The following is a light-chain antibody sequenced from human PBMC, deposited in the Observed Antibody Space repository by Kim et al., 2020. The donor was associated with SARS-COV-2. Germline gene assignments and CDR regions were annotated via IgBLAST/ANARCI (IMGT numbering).Light chain of an antibody. V-gene: IGKV1-39*01. CDR2: AAA. Sequence: GSVGDRVTITRRASQSISIYLNWYQQKAGRAPKLLMYAAASLQSGVPSRFSGSGSGTDFTLTISSLQPEDVATYYCHQTYSTPQTFGQGTTVDIK. CDR3: HQTYSTPQT. J-gene: IGKJ1*01. CDR1: QSISIY.